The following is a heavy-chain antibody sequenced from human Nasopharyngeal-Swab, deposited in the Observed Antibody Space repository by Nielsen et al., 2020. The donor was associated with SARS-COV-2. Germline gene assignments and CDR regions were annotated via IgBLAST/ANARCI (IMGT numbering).Heavy chain of an antibody. Sequence: GGSLRLSCAASGFTFNDYSMNWVRQAPGKGLEWVSHISSSSSTIYYADPVKGRFTISRDNAQNSLSLQMNSLREEDTAIYYCARASKTGAAAGLHPFGNWGQGTLVTVSS. CDR1: GFTFNDYS. J-gene: IGHJ4*02. CDR3: ARASKTGAAAGLHPFGN. CDR2: ISSSSSTI. D-gene: IGHD6-13*01. V-gene: IGHV3-48*02.